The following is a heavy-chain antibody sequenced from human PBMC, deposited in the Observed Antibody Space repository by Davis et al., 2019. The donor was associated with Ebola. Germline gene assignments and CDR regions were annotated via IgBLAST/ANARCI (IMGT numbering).Heavy chain of an antibody. CDR2: INRDGTTT. D-gene: IGHD1-26*01. CDR3: VNSKSGTYAY. CDR1: GFIFGDYW. Sequence: HTGGSLRLSCAGSGFIFGDYWMHWVRQVPGKGLVWVSSINRDGTTTTYADSVKGRFTISRNNARNTLYLKMNGLKTEDTAVYYCVNSKSGTYAYWGQGKLVTVAS. J-gene: IGHJ4*02. V-gene: IGHV3-74*03.